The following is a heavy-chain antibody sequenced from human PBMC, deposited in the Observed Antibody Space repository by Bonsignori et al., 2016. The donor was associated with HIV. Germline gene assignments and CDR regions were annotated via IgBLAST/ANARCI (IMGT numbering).Heavy chain of an antibody. V-gene: IGHV3-48*03. Sequence: WIRQPPGKGLEWVSYISSSGSTIYYADSVKGRFTISRDNAKNSLYLQMNSLRAEDTAVYYCASEEPAVTSYYYYYMDVWGKGTTVTVSS. D-gene: IGHD2-2*01. CDR3: ASEEPAVTSYYYYYMDV. J-gene: IGHJ6*03. CDR2: ISSSGSTI.